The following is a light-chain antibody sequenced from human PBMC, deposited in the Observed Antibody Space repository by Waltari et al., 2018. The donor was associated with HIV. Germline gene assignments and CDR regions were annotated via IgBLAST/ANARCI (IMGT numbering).Light chain of an antibody. CDR2: DVS. Sequence: QSALTQPRSVSGSPGQSVTISCTGSSSDVGKFDYVSWYQYHPAKAPKVMIFDVSKEPFGVPDRFSGSKSGNTASLTISGLQAEDEADYYCCSYAGRDTFVLFGGGTKLTVL. J-gene: IGLJ2*01. V-gene: IGLV2-11*01. CDR1: SSDVGKFDY. CDR3: CSYAGRDTFVL.